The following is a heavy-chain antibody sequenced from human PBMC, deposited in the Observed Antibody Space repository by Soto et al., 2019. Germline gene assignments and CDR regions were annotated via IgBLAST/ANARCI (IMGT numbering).Heavy chain of an antibody. V-gene: IGHV1-8*01. CDR2: MDPNSGST. CDR3: ARERKFNFWRKRVDV. Sequence: VEVTCKACRYSFTTYDITWARQAQGQGLEWLGWMDPNSGSTGYAQNFQGRITMTRNISRKTAHMELSSLQSEDTAVYYFARERKFNFWRKRVDVWGQGTTFTV. CDR1: RYSFTTYD. D-gene: IGHD3-3*01. J-gene: IGHJ6*02.